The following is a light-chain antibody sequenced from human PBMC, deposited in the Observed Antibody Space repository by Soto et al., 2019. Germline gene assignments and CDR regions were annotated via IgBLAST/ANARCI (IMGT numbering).Light chain of an antibody. CDR1: QSVSSSF. Sequence: ELVLTQSPGTLSLSPGERATLACRASQSVSSSFLAWYQQKPGQAPRLLIYGASSRATGIPDRFSGGGSGADFTLTISGLEPDEFAMDDGAQYDCSPCTFGKGTKVEIK. CDR3: AQYDCSPCT. J-gene: IGKJ1*01. CDR2: GAS. V-gene: IGKV3-20*01.